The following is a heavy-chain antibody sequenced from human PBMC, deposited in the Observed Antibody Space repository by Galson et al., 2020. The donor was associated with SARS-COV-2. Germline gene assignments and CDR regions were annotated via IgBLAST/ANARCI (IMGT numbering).Heavy chain of an antibody. V-gene: IGHV3-33*01. CDR1: EFTFDDYG. D-gene: IGHD2-15*01. J-gene: IGHJ4*02. Sequence: GESLKISCAASEFTFDDYGMHWVRQAPGEGLEWVAVIWNDGSNKYYADSVKGRFTISRDNFKNTLYLQMNSLRADDTAVYYCARAGYCSSGNCYSTYFDHWGQGTLVTVSS. CDR2: IWNDGSNK. CDR3: ARAGYCSSGNCYSTYFDH.